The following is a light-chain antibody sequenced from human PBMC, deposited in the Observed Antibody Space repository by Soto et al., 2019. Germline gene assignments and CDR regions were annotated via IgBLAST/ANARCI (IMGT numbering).Light chain of an antibody. V-gene: IGKV1-5*01. CDR1: QSISSW. J-gene: IGKJ1*01. CDR2: DAS. CDR3: QQYHIYSWT. Sequence: IQMTQSPSPLSASVGDRVTITCLASQSISSWLAWYQQKPGKAPKFLIYDASNLESGVPSRFSGSGSGTECTLTISSLQADDVATYYCQQYHIYSWTFGQGTKVDIK.